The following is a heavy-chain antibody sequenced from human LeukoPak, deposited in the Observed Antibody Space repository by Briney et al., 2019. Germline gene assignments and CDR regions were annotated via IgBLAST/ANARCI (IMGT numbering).Heavy chain of an antibody. J-gene: IGHJ4*02. CDR3: ARTDFWSGYLAGYFDY. V-gene: IGHV4-59*01. D-gene: IGHD3-3*01. Sequence: SETLSLTCTVSGGSISSYYWSWIRQPPGKGLEWIGYIYYSGSTNYNPSLKSRVTISVDTSKNQFSLKLSSVTAADTAVYYCARTDFWSGYLAGYFDYWGQGTLVTVSS. CDR1: GGSISSYY. CDR2: IYYSGST.